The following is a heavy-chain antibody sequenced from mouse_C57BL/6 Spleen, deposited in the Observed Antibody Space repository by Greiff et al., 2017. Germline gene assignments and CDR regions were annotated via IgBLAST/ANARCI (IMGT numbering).Heavy chain of an antibody. V-gene: IGHV1-69*01. Sequence: QVQLQQSGAELVMPGASVKLSCKASGYTFTSYWMHWVKQRPGQGLEWIGEIDPSDSYTNYNQKFKGKSTLTVDKSSSTAYMQLSSLTSEDSAVYYCARQGTIPFAYWGQGTLVTVSA. CDR3: ARQGTIPFAY. CDR2: IDPSDSYT. D-gene: IGHD2-14*01. CDR1: GYTFTSYW. J-gene: IGHJ3*01.